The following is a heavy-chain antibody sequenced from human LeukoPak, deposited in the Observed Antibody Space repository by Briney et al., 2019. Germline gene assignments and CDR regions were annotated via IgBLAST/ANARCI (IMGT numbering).Heavy chain of an antibody. J-gene: IGHJ4*02. CDR2: INPNSGGT. D-gene: IGHD2-15*01. V-gene: IGHV1-2*02. CDR1: GYTFTGYY. CDR3: ARATSIVVVVAATPSTH. Sequence: ASVKVSCKASGYTFTGYYMHWVRQAPGQGLEWMGWINPNSGGTNYAQKFQGRVTMTRDTSISTAYMELSRLRSDDTAVYYCARATSIVVVVAATPSTHWGQGTLVTISS.